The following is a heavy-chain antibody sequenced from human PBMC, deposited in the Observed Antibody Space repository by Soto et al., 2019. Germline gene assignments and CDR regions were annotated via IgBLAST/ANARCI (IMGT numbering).Heavy chain of an antibody. CDR1: GGSISSSNW. CDR2: IYHSGST. CDR3: ARHWYSSYNYFDD. D-gene: IGHD6-13*01. Sequence: SETLSLTCAVSGGSISSSNWWSWVRQPPGKGLEWIGEIYHSGSTNYNPSLKSRVTISVDKSKNQFSLKLSSVIAADTAVYYCARHWYSSYNYFDDWGQGTLVTVSS. J-gene: IGHJ4*02. V-gene: IGHV4-4*02.